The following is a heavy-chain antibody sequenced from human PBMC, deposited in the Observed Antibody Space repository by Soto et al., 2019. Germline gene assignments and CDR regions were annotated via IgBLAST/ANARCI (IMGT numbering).Heavy chain of an antibody. Sequence: ASVKVSFKASGYTFTSYYMHWVRQAPGQGLEWMGIINPSGGSTSYAQKFQGRVTMTRNTSTSTAYMELSSLRSEDTAVYYCARNIGPINWFDPWGQATRVTGSS. CDR3: ARNIGPINWFDP. CDR2: INPSGGST. V-gene: IGHV1-46*01. CDR1: GYTFTSYY. J-gene: IGHJ5*02.